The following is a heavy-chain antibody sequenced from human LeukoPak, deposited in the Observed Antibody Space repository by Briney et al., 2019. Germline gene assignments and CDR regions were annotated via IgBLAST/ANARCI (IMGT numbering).Heavy chain of an antibody. CDR1: GFTFDDYA. Sequence: GGSLRLSCAASGFTFDDYAMHWVRQAPGKGLEWVSGINWNSGSIGYADSVKGRFTISRDNAKNSLYLQMNSLRAEDTALYYCAKDFSGMDVWGQGTTVTVSS. V-gene: IGHV3-9*01. J-gene: IGHJ6*02. CDR3: AKDFSGMDV. CDR2: INWNSGSI.